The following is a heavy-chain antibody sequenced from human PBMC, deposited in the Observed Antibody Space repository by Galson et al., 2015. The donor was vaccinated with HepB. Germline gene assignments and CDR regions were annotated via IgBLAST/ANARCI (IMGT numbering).Heavy chain of an antibody. D-gene: IGHD6-19*01. J-gene: IGHJ4*02. CDR2: IYPGDSST. Sequence: WIGWVRQMPGKGLEWMGIIYPGDSSTRYSPSFQGQVTISADKSISTAYLQWSSLKASDTAMYYCARGGSDWYPIVFVYWGQGTLVTVSS. CDR3: ARGGSDWYPIVFVY. V-gene: IGHV5-51*01. CDR1: W.